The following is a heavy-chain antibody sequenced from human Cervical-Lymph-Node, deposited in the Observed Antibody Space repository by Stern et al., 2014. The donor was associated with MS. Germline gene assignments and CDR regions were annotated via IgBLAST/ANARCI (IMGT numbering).Heavy chain of an antibody. CDR2: IIPIFGTA. V-gene: IGHV1-69*01. CDR3: ARDHGSGSYPLT. CDR1: PPPPTRHA. Sequence: VQLVQSGAEVKKPGSSVKVSCTPPPPPPTRHAISWARQAPGQGPEWMGGIIPIFGTANDAQKFQGRVTITADESTSTAYMELSSLRSEDTAVYYCARDHGSGSYPLTWGQGTLVTVSS. D-gene: IGHD3-10*01. J-gene: IGHJ4*02.